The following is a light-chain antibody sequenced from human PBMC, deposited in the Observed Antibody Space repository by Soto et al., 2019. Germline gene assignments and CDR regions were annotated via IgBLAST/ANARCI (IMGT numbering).Light chain of an antibody. CDR1: QSVSSY. Sequence: EIVLTQSPATLSLSPGERATLSCRASQSVSSYLAWYQQKPGQAPRLLIYDASNRATGIPARFSGSGSGTDFTLSITTLESEDFAVYYCQERSNVVTFGGGTKVEI. V-gene: IGKV3-11*01. J-gene: IGKJ4*01. CDR2: DAS. CDR3: QERSNVVT.